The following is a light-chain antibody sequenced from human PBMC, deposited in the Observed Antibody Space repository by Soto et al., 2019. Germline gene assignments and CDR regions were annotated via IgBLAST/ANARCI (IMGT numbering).Light chain of an antibody. CDR3: QQRSNWPLT. V-gene: IGKV3-11*01. J-gene: IGKJ1*01. CDR1: QSVSSY. CDR2: DAS. Sequence: EIVLTQSPPTLSLSPGERATLSCRASQSVSSYLAWYQQKPGQAPRLLIYDASNRATGIPARFSGSGSGTDFTLTISSLEPEDFAVYYCQQRSNWPLTFGQWTKVDIK.